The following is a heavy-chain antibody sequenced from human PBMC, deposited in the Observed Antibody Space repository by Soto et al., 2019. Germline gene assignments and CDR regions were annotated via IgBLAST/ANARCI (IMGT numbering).Heavy chain of an antibody. CDR1: GGSIRSSNW. J-gene: IGHJ4*02. V-gene: IGHV4-4*02. CDR3: ATRRPYSAILTGYYVQSYEY. D-gene: IGHD3-9*01. Sequence: QVQLQESGPGLVKPSGTLSLTCAVSGGSIRSSNWWSWVRQPPGKGLEWVGEIYHSGSTNYNPSLKSRVTISVDKSNNHFSLKLRSVTAADTAVYYFATRRPYSAILTGYYVQSYEYWGQRTLVTVSS. CDR2: IYHSGST.